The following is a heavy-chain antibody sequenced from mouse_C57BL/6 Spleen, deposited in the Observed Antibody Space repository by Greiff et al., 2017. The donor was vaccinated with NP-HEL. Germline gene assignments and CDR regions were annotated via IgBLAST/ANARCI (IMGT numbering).Heavy chain of an antibody. CDR2: IDPSDSDT. D-gene: IGHD1-1*01. CDR3: ARDYGSFVFDY. Sequence: QVQLKQPGAELVRPGSSVKLSCKASGYTFTSYWMHWVKQRPIQGLEWIGNIDPSDSDTHYNQKFKDKATLTVDKSSSTAYMQLSSLTSEDSAVYYCARDYGSFVFDYWGQGTTLTVSS. J-gene: IGHJ2*01. V-gene: IGHV1-52*01. CDR1: GYTFTSYW.